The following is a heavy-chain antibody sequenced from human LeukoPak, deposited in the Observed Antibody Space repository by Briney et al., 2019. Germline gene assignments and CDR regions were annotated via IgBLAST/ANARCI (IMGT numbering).Heavy chain of an antibody. J-gene: IGHJ4*02. V-gene: IGHV3-23*01. CDR1: GFTLSSYA. Sequence: GGSLTLSCAASGFTLSSYAMSLVRQAPGKGLEWVSAISGSCGSTYYADSVKGRFTISRDNSKNTLYLQMNSLRAEDTAVYYCAVGLYYYDSSGYYSFDYWGQGTLVTVSS. CDR2: ISGSCGST. D-gene: IGHD3-22*01. CDR3: AVGLYYYDSSGYYSFDY.